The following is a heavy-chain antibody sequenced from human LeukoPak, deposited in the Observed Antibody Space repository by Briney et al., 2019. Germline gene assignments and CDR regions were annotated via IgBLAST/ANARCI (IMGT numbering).Heavy chain of an antibody. V-gene: IGHV3-11*01. CDR1: GFTFSDYY. CDR2: ISSSGSTI. Sequence: GGSLRLSCAASGFTFSDYYMSWIRQAPGKGLEWVSYISSSGSTIYYADSVKGRFTISRDNAKNSLYLQTNSLRAEDTAVYYCARDPAWYCSGGSCSYFDYWGQGTLVTVSS. J-gene: IGHJ4*02. D-gene: IGHD2-15*01. CDR3: ARDPAWYCSGGSCSYFDY.